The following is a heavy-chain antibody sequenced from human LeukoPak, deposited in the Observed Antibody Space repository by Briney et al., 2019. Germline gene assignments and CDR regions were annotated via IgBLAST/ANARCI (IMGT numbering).Heavy chain of an antibody. CDR3: ARDGEFDY. Sequence: GGSLRLSCAASGFTFSSYSMNWVRQAPGKGLEWISYISSGTITMYYADSVKGRFTISRDNAKNSLYLRMNGQKADDTAVYYCARDGEFDYWGQGTLVTVSS. J-gene: IGHJ4*02. V-gene: IGHV3-48*01. CDR2: ISSGTITM. CDR1: GFTFSSYS.